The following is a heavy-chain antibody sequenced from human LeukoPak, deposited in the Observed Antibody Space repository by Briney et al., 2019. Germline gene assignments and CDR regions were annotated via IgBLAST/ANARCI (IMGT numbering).Heavy chain of an antibody. Sequence: PSETLSLTCTASGGSISGYYWSWIRQPAGKGLEWIGRIYTSGSTNYNPSLKSRVTMSVDTSKNQFSLKLSSVTAADTAVYYCARQDIVVVPAAKDYYYYMDVWGKGTTVTVSS. J-gene: IGHJ6*03. D-gene: IGHD2-2*01. CDR1: GGSISGYY. CDR3: ARQDIVVVPAAKDYYYYMDV. CDR2: IYTSGST. V-gene: IGHV4-4*07.